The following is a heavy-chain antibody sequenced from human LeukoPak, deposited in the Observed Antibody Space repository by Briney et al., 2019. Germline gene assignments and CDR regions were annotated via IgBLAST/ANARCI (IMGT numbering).Heavy chain of an antibody. D-gene: IGHD3-10*01. V-gene: IGHV4-34*01. J-gene: IGHJ6*03. CDR2: INHSGST. Sequence: GSLRLSCAASGFTFSSYWMSWVRQAPGKGLEWIGEINHSGSTNYKSSLKRRVTISEDTSKNQFSLKLSSVTAADTAVYYCARGRNTMVRGAIGAETKYYYSYYMDVWGKGTTVTVSS. CDR3: ARGRNTMVRGAIGAETKYYYSYYMDV. CDR1: GFTFSSYW.